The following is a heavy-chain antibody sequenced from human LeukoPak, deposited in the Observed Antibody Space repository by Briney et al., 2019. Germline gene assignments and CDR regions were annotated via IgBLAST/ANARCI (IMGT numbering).Heavy chain of an antibody. D-gene: IGHD3-22*01. J-gene: IGHJ6*03. V-gene: IGHV4-4*07. Sequence: SETLSLTCTVSGGSISSYYWSWIRQPAGKGLEWIGRIYTSGSTNYNPSLKSRVTMSVDTSKNQFSLKLSSVTAADTAVYYCARDSPYYYDSSGYYYGNYYYYYMDVWGKGTTVTVSS. CDR1: GGSISSYY. CDR3: ARDSPYYYDSSGYYYGNYYYYYMDV. CDR2: IYTSGST.